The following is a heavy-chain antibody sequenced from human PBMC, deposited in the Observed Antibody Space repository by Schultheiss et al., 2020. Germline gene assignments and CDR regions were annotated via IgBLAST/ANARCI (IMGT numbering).Heavy chain of an antibody. CDR1: GFTFSSYS. CDR2: ISSSSSYI. Sequence: GESLKISCAASGFTFSSYSMNWVRQAPGKGLEWVSSISSSSSYIYYADSVKGRFTISRDNAKNSLYLQMNSLRAEDTAVYYCARDVGLGCNGFSCYMGWGQGTLVTVSS. V-gene: IGHV3-21*01. J-gene: IGHJ4*02. CDR3: ARDVGLGCNGFSCYMG. D-gene: IGHD2-15*01.